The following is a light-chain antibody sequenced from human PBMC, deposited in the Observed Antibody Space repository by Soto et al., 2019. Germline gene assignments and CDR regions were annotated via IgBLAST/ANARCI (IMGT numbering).Light chain of an antibody. Sequence: DIQMTQSPPSLSASIGDRVTITCRASQGISNFLAWYQQKPGKVPKLLIYGTSTLQSGVPSRFIGSGSDTDFTLTISSLQSEDIATYFCQKYDSAPLTFGGGTKVDIK. CDR1: QGISNF. J-gene: IGKJ4*01. CDR2: GTS. V-gene: IGKV1-27*01. CDR3: QKYDSAPLT.